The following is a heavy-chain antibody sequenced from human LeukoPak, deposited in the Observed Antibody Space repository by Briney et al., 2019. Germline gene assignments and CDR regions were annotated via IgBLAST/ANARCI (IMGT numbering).Heavy chain of an antibody. Sequence: SETLSLTCTVSGGSISSYYWSWIRQPPGKGLEWIGYIYYSGSTNYNPSLKSRVTMSVDTSKNQFSLKLSSVTAADTAVYYCAREKSSWSGLDAFDIWGQGTMVTVSS. CDR1: GGSISSYY. CDR2: IYYSGST. D-gene: IGHD6-13*01. J-gene: IGHJ3*02. CDR3: AREKSSWSGLDAFDI. V-gene: IGHV4-59*12.